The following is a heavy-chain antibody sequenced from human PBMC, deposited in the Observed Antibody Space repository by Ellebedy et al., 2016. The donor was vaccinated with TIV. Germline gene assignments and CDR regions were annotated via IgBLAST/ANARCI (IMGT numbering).Heavy chain of an antibody. CDR2: IFMSGST. CDR3: ARLLQWPTLSFDY. Sequence: SETLSLTXTVPGGSVSSSYWSWIRQSAGKGLEWIGRIFMSGSTTYNPSLKNRVTMSVDASKNQFSLKLSSVTAADTALYYCARLLQWPTLSFDYWGQGTLVTVSS. J-gene: IGHJ4*02. V-gene: IGHV4-4*07. D-gene: IGHD6-19*01. CDR1: GGSVSSSY.